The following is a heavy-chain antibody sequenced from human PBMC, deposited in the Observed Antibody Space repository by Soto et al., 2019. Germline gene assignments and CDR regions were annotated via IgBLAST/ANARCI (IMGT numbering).Heavy chain of an antibody. CDR1: GGSLSVYY. J-gene: IGHJ5*02. V-gene: IGHV4-34*01. CDR3: ARVRGYRHNWFDP. Sequence: SETLSLTCAVYGGSLSVYYWSWIRHPPGKGLEWIGEINHSGSTNYNPSLKSRVTISVDTSKNQFSLKLSSVTAADTAVYYCARVRGYRHNWFDPWGQGTLVTVSS. D-gene: IGHD5-18*01. CDR2: INHSGST.